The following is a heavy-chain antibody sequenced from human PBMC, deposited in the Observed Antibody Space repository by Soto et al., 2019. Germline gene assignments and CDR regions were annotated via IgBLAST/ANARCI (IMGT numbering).Heavy chain of an antibody. CDR3: ARGPSPRGDDSSGYLDY. J-gene: IGHJ4*02. CDR2: INHSGST. Sequence: PSETLSLTCAVYGGSFSGYYWSWIPQPPGKGLEWIGEINHSGSTNYNPSLKSRVTISVDTSKNQFSLKLSSVTAADTAVYYCARGPSPRGDDSSGYLDYWGQGTMVTVYS. D-gene: IGHD3-22*01. CDR1: GGSFSGYY. V-gene: IGHV4-34*01.